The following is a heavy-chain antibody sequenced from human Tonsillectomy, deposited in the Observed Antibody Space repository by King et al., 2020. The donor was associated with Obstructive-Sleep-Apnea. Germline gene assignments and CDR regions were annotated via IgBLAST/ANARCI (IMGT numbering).Heavy chain of an antibody. CDR2: ISYDGDNK. CDR3: ARNTPPAADSYGSGSYYNFPYDYAMDV. D-gene: IGHD3-10*01. CDR1: GFTFSTYA. Sequence: VQLVESGGGVVQPGRSLRLSCAASGFTFSTYAMHWVRQAPGKGLEWVAVISYDGDNKYYADSVKGRFTISRDNSKNTLFLQMNSLRPEDTAVFYCARNTPPAADSYGSGSYYNFPYDYAMDVWGQGTTVTVSS. V-gene: IGHV3-30-3*01. J-gene: IGHJ6*02.